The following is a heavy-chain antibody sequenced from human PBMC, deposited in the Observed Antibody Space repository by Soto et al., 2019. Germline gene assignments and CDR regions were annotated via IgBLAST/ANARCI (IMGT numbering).Heavy chain of an antibody. CDR1: GGSISSGGTGSY. J-gene: IGHJ4*02. CDR3: ASGHDAYKVRY. D-gene: IGHD1-1*01. Sequence: QVQLQESGPGLVKPSQTLSLTCTVSGGSISSGGTGSYWTGIRQLPGKGLEWIGYIYYTGNTYYPPSLKSRPTISIDTSENQFSLKLTSVTAADTAVYFCASGHDAYKVRYWGQGTLVTVSS. CDR2: IYYTGNT. V-gene: IGHV4-31*03.